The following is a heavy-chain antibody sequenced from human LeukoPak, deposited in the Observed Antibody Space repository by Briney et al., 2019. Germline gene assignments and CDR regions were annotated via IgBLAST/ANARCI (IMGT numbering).Heavy chain of an antibody. J-gene: IGHJ4*02. D-gene: IGHD2-2*01. V-gene: IGHV3-23*01. CDR3: AKDCSSTGCYR. Sequence: PGGSLRLSCAAPGFTVSSYAMSWVRQAPGQGLEWVSAISGSGGSTYYADSVKGRFTISRDNSKNTLYLEMNSLRAEDTAVYYCAKDCSSTGCYRWGQGTLVTVSS. CDR2: ISGSGGST. CDR1: GFTVSSYA.